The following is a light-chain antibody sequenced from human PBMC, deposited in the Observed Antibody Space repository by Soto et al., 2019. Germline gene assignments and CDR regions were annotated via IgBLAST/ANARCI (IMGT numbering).Light chain of an antibody. V-gene: IGLV2-14*01. CDR1: SRDVGGYKY. CDR2: EVS. J-gene: IGLJ2*01. Sequence: QSVLTQPASVSGSPGQSITISCTGSSRDVGGYKYVSWYQQHPGKAPKLMIFEVSNRPSGVSNRFSGSKSGNTASLTISGLHAEDEGDYYCCSYTGGTTLVCGGGTKVTVL. CDR3: CSYTGGTTLV.